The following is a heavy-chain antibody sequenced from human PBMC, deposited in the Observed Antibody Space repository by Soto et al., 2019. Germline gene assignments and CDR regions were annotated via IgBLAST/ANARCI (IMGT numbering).Heavy chain of an antibody. CDR2: ISGSGGST. V-gene: IGHV3-23*01. Sequence: EVQLLESGGGLVQPGGSQRLSCAASGFTFSSYAMSWVRQAPGKGLEWVSAISGSGGSTYYADSVKGRFTISRDNSKNTLYLQMNSLRAEDTAVYYCAKDSIVVVPAAIMGGVFDYWGQGTLVTVSS. CDR1: GFTFSSYA. CDR3: AKDSIVVVPAAIMGGVFDY. D-gene: IGHD2-2*01. J-gene: IGHJ4*02.